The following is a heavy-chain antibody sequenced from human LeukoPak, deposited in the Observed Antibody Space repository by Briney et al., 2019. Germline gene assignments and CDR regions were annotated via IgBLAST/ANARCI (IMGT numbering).Heavy chain of an antibody. V-gene: IGHV1-69*05. Sequence: GASVKVSCKASGGTFSSYAISWVRQAPGQGLEWMGGIIPIFGTANYAQKFQGRVTITTDESTSTAYMELSSLRSEDTAVYYCARVRGSSSWYSYLDYWGQGTLVTVSS. D-gene: IGHD6-13*01. CDR1: GGTFSSYA. CDR3: ARVRGSSSWYSYLDY. CDR2: IIPIFGTA. J-gene: IGHJ4*02.